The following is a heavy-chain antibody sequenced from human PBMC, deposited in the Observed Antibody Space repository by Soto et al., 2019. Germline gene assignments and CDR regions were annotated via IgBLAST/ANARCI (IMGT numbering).Heavy chain of an antibody. V-gene: IGHV6-1*01. J-gene: IGHJ6*04. CDR2: TYYRSKWYN. Sequence: SQTLSLTCVISGDSVSSNNAAWNWIRQSPSRGLEWLGRTYYRSKWYNDYAVSVKSRIDINPDTSKNQFSLQLNSVSPEDTAMYYCARESYGSGSYDGMDLGGKGTTVTVSS. CDR1: GDSVSSNNAA. CDR3: ARESYGSGSYDGMDL. D-gene: IGHD3-10*01.